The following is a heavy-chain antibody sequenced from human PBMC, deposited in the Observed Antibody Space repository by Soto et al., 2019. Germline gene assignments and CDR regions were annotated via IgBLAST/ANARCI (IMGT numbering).Heavy chain of an antibody. D-gene: IGHD4-17*01. V-gene: IGHV4-59*08. CDR2: IYYSGST. CDR3: ARRYGPGFDY. CDR1: GGSLSSYY. J-gene: IGHJ4*02. Sequence: SETLSLTCTVSGGSLSSYYWSWIRQRPGKGLEWIRYIYYSGSTNYNPSLKSRVTISVDTSKNHFSLKLSSVTAADTAVYYCARRYGPGFDYWGQGTLVTVSS.